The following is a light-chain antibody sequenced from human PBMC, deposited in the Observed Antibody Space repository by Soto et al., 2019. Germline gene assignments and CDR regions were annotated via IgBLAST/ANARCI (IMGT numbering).Light chain of an antibody. CDR2: LNSDGSH. CDR3: QTWGSGIVV. J-gene: IGLJ2*01. CDR1: SGHSNYA. Sequence: LVLTQSPSASASLGASVKLTCTLSSGHSNYAIAWHQQQSEKGPRYLMKLNSDGSHSKGDGIPDRFSGSSSGAERYLTISSLQSEDEADDYCQTWGSGIVVFGGGTKLTVL. V-gene: IGLV4-69*01.